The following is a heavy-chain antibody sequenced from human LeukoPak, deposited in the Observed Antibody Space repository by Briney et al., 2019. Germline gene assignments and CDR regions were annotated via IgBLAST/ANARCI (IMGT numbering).Heavy chain of an antibody. V-gene: IGHV3-66*01. D-gene: IGHD3-22*01. CDR1: GFTVSSNY. CDR3: AREGCDSSGYCKPY. J-gene: IGHJ4*02. Sequence: GGSLRLSCAVSGFTVSSNYMSWVRQAPGKGLEWVSVIYSGGSTYYADSVKGRFTTSRDNSKNTLYLEMNTLRAEDTAVYYCAREGCDSSGYCKPYWGQGTLVTVSS. CDR2: IYSGGST.